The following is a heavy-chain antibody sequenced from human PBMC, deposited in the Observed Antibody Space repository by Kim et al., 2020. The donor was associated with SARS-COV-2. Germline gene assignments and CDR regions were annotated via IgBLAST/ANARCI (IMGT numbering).Heavy chain of an antibody. V-gene: IGHV1-18*01. D-gene: IGHD1-1*01. CDR3: ARDPFSGGSSLLLFDP. J-gene: IGHJ5*02. Sequence: ASVKVSCKTSGYTFSSYGVSWVRQAPGQGLEWMGWISAFNGNTNYAQKVQDRVTMTTDTSTSTAYMELRNLRSDDTAVYYCARDPFSGGSSLLLFDPWGQGPLVTVSS. CDR1: GYTFSSYG. CDR2: ISAFNGNT.